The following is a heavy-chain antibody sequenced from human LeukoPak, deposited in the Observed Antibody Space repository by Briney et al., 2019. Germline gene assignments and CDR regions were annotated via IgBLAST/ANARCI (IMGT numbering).Heavy chain of an antibody. CDR3: ARAQDIVVVVAATDY. D-gene: IGHD2-15*01. CDR2: ISYDGSNK. J-gene: IGHJ4*02. V-gene: IGHV3-30-3*01. Sequence: GRSLRLSCAASGFTFSSYAMHWVRQAPGKGLEWVAVISYDGSNKCYADSVKGRFTISRDNSKNTLYLQMNSLRAEDTAVYYCARAQDIVVVVAATDYWGQGTLVTVSS. CDR1: GFTFSSYA.